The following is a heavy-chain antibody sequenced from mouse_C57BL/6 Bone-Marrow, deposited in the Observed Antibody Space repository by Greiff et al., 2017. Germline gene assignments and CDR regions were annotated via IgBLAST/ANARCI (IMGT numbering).Heavy chain of an antibody. CDR2: IYPRSGNT. CDR1: GYTFTSYG. CDR3: ARGGYLLCVRRYYFDY. D-gene: IGHD2-2*01. V-gene: IGHV1-81*01. Sequence: VQLQQSGAELARPGASVKMSCKASGYTFTSYGISWVKQRTGQGLEWIGEIYPRSGNTYYHEKLKGKGTLTADKASSPAYMELRSLTSEDSAVYFCARGGYLLCVRRYYFDYWGQGTTLTVSS. J-gene: IGHJ2*01.